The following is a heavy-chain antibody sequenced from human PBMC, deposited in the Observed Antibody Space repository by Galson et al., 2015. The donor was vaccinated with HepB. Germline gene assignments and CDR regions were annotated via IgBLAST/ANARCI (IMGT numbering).Heavy chain of an antibody. CDR2: LSNDGSNK. CDR1: GFTFSSYA. J-gene: IGHJ4*02. CDR3: ARGPSWGPEKYYFDY. Sequence: SLRLSCAASGFTFSSYAMHWVRQAPGKGLEWMAVLSNDGSNKYYADSVKGRFTISRDNSKNTLYLQLNSLRAEDTAVYYCARGPSWGPEKYYFDYWGQGTLVIVSS. V-gene: IGHV3-30-3*01. D-gene: IGHD1-14*01.